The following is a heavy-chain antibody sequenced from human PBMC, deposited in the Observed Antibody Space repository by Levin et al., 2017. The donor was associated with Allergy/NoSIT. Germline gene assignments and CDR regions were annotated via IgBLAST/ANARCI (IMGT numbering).Heavy chain of an antibody. Sequence: KVSCKGSGYNFTTYWIGWVRQMPGKGLEWMGIIYPRDSDTKYNPSFQGQVTISADKSISTAYLQWSSLKASDTAMYYCPRQRYSDRSDYATGRFAPGGQGTLVTVS. CDR2: IYPRDSDT. CDR1: GYNFTTYW. J-gene: IGHJ5*02. D-gene: IGHD3-22*01. V-gene: IGHV5-51*01. CDR3: PRQRYSDRSDYATGRFAP.